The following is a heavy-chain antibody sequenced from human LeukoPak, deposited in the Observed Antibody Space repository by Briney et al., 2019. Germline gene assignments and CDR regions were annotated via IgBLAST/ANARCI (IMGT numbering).Heavy chain of an antibody. CDR2: IYYSGST. D-gene: IGHD3-22*01. CDR3: ASALNRYYYDSSGYYHNWFDP. J-gene: IGHJ5*02. CDR1: GGSISSSSYY. V-gene: IGHV4-39*01. Sequence: SETLSLTCTVSGGSISSSSYYWGWIRQPPGKGLEWIGSIYYSGSTYYNPFLKSRVTISVDTSKNQFSLKLSSVTAADTAVYYCASALNRYYYDSSGYYHNWFDPWGQGTLVTVSS.